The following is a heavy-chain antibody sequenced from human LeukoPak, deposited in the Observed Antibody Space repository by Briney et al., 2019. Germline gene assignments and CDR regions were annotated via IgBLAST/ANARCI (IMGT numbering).Heavy chain of an antibody. V-gene: IGHV3-7*01. D-gene: IGHD2-2*01. CDR2: IKQDGSEK. Sequence: RPSCAASGFTFSDYWLSWVRQAPGKGLEWVANIKQDGSEKNYVDSVKGRFTISRDNAKNSLYLQMNSLRAEDTAVYYCVRGPYALYWGQGTLVSVSS. CDR3: VRGPYALY. J-gene: IGHJ4*02. CDR1: GFTFSDYW.